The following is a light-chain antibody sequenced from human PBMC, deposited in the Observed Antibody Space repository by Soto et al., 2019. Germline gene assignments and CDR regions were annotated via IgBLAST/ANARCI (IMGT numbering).Light chain of an antibody. J-gene: IGLJ3*02. Sequence: QSALTQPRSVSGSPGQSVTISCTGTSSDVGGYNYVSWYQQHPGKAPKLMISDVSKRPSGVPDRFSGSKSGNTASLTISGLQAKDEAHYYCCSSAGTYTSVFGGGTKLTVL. CDR1: SSDVGGYNY. V-gene: IGLV2-11*01. CDR2: DVS. CDR3: CSSAGTYTSV.